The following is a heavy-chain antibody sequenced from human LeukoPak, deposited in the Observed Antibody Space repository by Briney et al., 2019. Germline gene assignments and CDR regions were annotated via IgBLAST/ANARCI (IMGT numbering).Heavy chain of an antibody. CDR3: ARTYYDFWSGYYTRYYYYYGMDV. CDR1: GGSISSYY. Sequence: SETLSLTCTVSGGSISSYYWSWIRQPPGKGLEWIGYIYYSGCTNYNPSLKSRVTISVDTSKNQFSLKLSSVTAADTAVYYCARTYYDFWSGYYTRYYYYYGMDVWGQGTTVTVSS. J-gene: IGHJ6*02. V-gene: IGHV4-59*01. CDR2: IYYSGCT. D-gene: IGHD3-3*01.